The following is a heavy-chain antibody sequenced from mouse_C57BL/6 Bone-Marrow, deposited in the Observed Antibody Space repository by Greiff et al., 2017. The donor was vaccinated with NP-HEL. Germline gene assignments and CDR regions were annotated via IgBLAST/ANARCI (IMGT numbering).Heavy chain of an antibody. CDR2: ISNGGGST. CDR3: ARHPPYDYYAMDY. V-gene: IGHV5-12*01. CDR1: GFTFSDYY. D-gene: IGHD6-5*01. Sequence: EVQRVESGGGLVQPGGSLKLSCAASGFTFSDYYMYWVRQTPEKRLEWVAYISNGGGSTYYPDTVKGRFTISRDNAKNTLYLQMSRLKSEDTAMYYCARHPPYDYYAMDYWGQGTSVTVSS. J-gene: IGHJ4*01.